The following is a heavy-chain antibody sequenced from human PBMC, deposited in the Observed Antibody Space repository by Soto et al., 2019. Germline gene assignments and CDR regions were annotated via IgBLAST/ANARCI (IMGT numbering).Heavy chain of an antibody. J-gene: IGHJ6*02. D-gene: IGHD2-21*02. CDR3: IQSRCGGDCLQSYASHYYYGMDV. V-gene: IGHV2-5*02. CDR2: IYWDDDK. CDR1: GFSLSTSGVG. Sequence: QITLKESGPTLVKPTQTLTLTCTFSGFSLSTSGVGVGWIRQPPGKALEWLALIYWDDDKRYSPSLRSRLTISKDTSKNQVVLTMTHMDPMDTATYHCIQSRCGGDCLQSYASHYYYGMDVWGQGTTVTVS.